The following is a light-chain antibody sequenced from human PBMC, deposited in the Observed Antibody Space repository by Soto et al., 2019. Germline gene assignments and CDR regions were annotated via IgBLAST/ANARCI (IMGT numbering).Light chain of an antibody. CDR2: DAS. CDR3: QQYNNWPWT. Sequence: EIILTQSPGTLSLSPGERATLSCSASQSLTRNLAWYQHKPGQAPRLLIYDASARATGIPARFSGSGSGTEFTLTISSLQSEDFAVYYCQQYNNWPWTFGQGTKVDIK. J-gene: IGKJ1*01. V-gene: IGKV3-15*01. CDR1: QSLTRN.